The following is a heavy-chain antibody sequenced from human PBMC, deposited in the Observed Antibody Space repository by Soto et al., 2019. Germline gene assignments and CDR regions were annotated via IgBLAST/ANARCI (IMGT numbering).Heavy chain of an antibody. D-gene: IGHD4-17*01. CDR3: ARLPGEATVFRRSDY. CDR2: INPSGGST. V-gene: IGHV1-46*01. CDR1: GYTFTSYY. J-gene: IGHJ4*01. Sequence: ASVKVSCKASGYTFTSYYMHWVRQAPGQGLEWMGIINPSGGSTSYAQKFQGRVTMTRDTSTSTVYMELSSLRSEDTAVYYCARLPGEATVFRRSDYWRDGTLVTVS.